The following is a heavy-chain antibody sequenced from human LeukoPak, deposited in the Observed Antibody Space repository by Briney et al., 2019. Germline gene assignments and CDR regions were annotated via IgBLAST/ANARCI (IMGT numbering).Heavy chain of an antibody. CDR2: IWFDGTEGPDK. Sequence: AGGSLRLSCAASGFTFRTFAMDWVRQAPGKGLEWVAAIWFDGTEGPDKNYADSVRGRFLISRDDSKNTLFLQMNNLRAEDTAVYYCAKEDGSGWRYFDNWGQGTLATVSS. V-gene: IGHV3-33*06. J-gene: IGHJ4*02. D-gene: IGHD6-19*01. CDR1: GFTFRTFA. CDR3: AKEDGSGWRYFDN.